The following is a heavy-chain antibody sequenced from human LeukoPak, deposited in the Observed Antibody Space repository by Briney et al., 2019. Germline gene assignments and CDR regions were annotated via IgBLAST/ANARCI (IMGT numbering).Heavy chain of an antibody. CDR2: INHSGST. CDR3: ARDRDRGYSYVHFDY. Sequence: NPSETLSLTCAVYGGSFSGYYWSWIRRPPGKGLEWIGEINHSGSTNYNPSLKSRVTISVDTSKNQFSLKLSSVTAADTAVYYCARDRDRGYSYVHFDYWGQGTLVTVSS. D-gene: IGHD5-18*01. J-gene: IGHJ4*02. CDR1: GGSFSGYY. V-gene: IGHV4-34*01.